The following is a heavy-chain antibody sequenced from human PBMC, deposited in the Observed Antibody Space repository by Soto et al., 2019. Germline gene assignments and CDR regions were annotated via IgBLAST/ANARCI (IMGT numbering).Heavy chain of an antibody. V-gene: IGHV3-48*03. CDR2: ISTSGTTI. Sequence: GGSLRLSCAASGFTFSSYEMNWVRQAPGKGLEWVSYISTSGTTIYYADSVKGRFTISRDNAKNSLYLQMNSLRAEDTAVYYCGRSPHLIGYWGQGTLVTVS. J-gene: IGHJ4*02. D-gene: IGHD3-3*02. CDR1: GFTFSSYE. CDR3: GRSPHLIGY.